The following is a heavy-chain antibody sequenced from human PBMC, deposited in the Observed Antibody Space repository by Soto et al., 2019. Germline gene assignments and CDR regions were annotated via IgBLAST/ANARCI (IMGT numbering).Heavy chain of an antibody. CDR2: MTGSGSAI. J-gene: IGHJ4*02. Sequence: EVQLVESGGGLVQPGGSLRLSCTASGFSFSNTEMNWIRQAPGKALEWVSHMTGSGSAIYYADSVKGRFTISRDNARNSLYLQLNSLRAEDTALYYCARSGGDYRPFDSWGQGTLVTVSS. V-gene: IGHV3-48*03. D-gene: IGHD2-21*01. CDR1: GFSFSNTE. CDR3: ARSGGDYRPFDS.